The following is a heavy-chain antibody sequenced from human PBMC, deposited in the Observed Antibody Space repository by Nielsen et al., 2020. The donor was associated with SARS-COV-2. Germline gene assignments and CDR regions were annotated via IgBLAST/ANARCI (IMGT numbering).Heavy chain of an antibody. J-gene: IGHJ6*02. CDR3: AREDYYDSSGYYYYYGMDV. CDR1: GYTFTGYY. V-gene: IGHV1-2*02. D-gene: IGHD3-22*01. Sequence: ASVKVSCKASGYTFTGYYMHWVRQAPGQGLEWMGWINPNSGGTSYAQKFQGRVTMTRDTSTSTVYMELSSLRSEDTAVYYCAREDYYDSSGYYYYYGMDVWGQGTTVTVSS. CDR2: INPNSGGT.